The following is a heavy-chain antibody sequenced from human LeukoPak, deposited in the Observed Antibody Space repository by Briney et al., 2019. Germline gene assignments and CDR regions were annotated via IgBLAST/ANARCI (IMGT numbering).Heavy chain of an antibody. J-gene: IGHJ4*02. CDR1: GFTVSSNY. Sequence: GGSLRLSCAASGFTVSSNYTSWVRQAPGKGLEWVSVIYSGGSTYYADSVKGRFTISRDNSKNTLYLQMNSLRAEDTAVYYCARTVGDFWSGYLDYWGQGTLVTVSS. D-gene: IGHD3-3*01. CDR3: ARTVGDFWSGYLDY. V-gene: IGHV3-66*01. CDR2: IYSGGST.